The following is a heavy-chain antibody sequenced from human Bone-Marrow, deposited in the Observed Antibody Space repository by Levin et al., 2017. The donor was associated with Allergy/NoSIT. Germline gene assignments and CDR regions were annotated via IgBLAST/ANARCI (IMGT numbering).Heavy chain of an antibody. Sequence: GSGPTLVKPTQTLTLTCTVSGGSVSSGDYYWTWIRQPPGQGLEWIGQIFYSGSTFYNPSLQSRITISVDTAKNQFSLQLRSVTVADTAVYYCVRESDYDIWTASRPPGIWGQGTLVTVSS. V-gene: IGHV4-30-4*01. CDR1: GGSVSSGDYY. CDR2: IFYSGST. J-gene: IGHJ3*02. D-gene: IGHD3-9*01. CDR3: VRESDYDIWTASRPPGI.